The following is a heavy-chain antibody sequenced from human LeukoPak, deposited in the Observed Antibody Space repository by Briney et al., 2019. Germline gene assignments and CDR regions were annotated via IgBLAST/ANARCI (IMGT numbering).Heavy chain of an antibody. Sequence: GGSLRLSCAASGXTVSSNYVSWVRQAPGKGLEWVSVIYSGGSTYYADSVKGRFTISRDNSKNTLYLQMNSLRAEDTAVYYCAISGETYSGSYQGYFDYWGQGTLVTVSS. CDR2: IYSGGST. J-gene: IGHJ4*02. D-gene: IGHD1-26*01. CDR3: AISGETYSGSYQGYFDY. CDR1: GXTVSSNY. V-gene: IGHV3-53*01.